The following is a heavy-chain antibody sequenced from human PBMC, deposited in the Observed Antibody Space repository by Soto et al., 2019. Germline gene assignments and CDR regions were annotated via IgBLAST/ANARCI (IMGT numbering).Heavy chain of an antibody. CDR2: IYYSGST. D-gene: IGHD2-2*01. Sequence: SETLSLTCTVSGGSISSSSYYWGWIRQPPGKGLEWIGSIYYSGSTYYNPALKSRVTISVDTSKNQFSLKLSSVTAADTAVYYCARLPGDCSSTCCFVWYSYYSIVVRGKGTTGTGFS. V-gene: IGHV4-39*01. CDR1: GGSISSSSYY. J-gene: IGHJ6*03. CDR3: ARLPGDCSSTCCFVWYSYYSIVV.